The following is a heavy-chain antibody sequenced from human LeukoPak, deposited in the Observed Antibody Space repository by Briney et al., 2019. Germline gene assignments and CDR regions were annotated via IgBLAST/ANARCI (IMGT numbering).Heavy chain of an antibody. Sequence: PSETLSLTCAVYGGSFSGYYWSWIRQPPGRGLEWSGEINHSGSTNYNPSLKSRVTISVDTSKNQFSLKLSSVTAADTAVYYCARGRGSMGYYDSSGYYMDVWGKGTTVTVSS. V-gene: IGHV4-34*01. CDR2: INHSGST. CDR1: GGSFSGYY. J-gene: IGHJ6*03. CDR3: ARGRGSMGYYDSSGYYMDV. D-gene: IGHD3-22*01.